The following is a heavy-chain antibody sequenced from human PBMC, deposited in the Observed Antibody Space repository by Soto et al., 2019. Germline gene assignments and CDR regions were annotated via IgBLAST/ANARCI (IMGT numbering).Heavy chain of an antibody. D-gene: IGHD3-3*01. V-gene: IGHV4-4*07. CDR2: IYSSGNT. Sequence: SETLSLTCSFSVGTISGYYWTCIRQPAGKGLEWIGRIYSSGNTKYNPSLQSRVTMSLDTSNNQFSLRLTSVTAADTAVYYCARGQRFYDWFDPWGQGTLVTVSS. CDR1: VGTISGYY. J-gene: IGHJ5*02. CDR3: ARGQRFYDWFDP.